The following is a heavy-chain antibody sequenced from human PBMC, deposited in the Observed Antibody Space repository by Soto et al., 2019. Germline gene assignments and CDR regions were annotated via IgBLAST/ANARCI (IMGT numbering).Heavy chain of an antibody. CDR2: TNYRSKWYH. V-gene: IGHV6-1*01. J-gene: IGHJ4*02. D-gene: IGHD5-18*01. CDR3: AKNSYGLLSLFDY. Sequence: SQTLSLTCAISGDSVSSNSAAWSWIRQSPSRGLEWLGRTNYRSKWYHDYAVSVKSRITINPDTSKNQFSLQLDSVTPDDTAVYYCAKNSYGLLSLFDYWGQGTLVTVSS. CDR1: GDSVSSNSAA.